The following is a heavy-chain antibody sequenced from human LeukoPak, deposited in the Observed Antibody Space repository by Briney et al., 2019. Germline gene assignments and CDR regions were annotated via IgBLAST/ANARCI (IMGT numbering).Heavy chain of an antibody. J-gene: IGHJ6*02. CDR2: ISAYNGNT. Sequence: ASVTVSCKASGYTFTSYGISWVRRAPGQGLEWMGWISAYNGNTNYAQKLQGRVTMTTDTSTSTAYMELRSLRSDDTAVYYCARVVVDCSSTSCYARYLYYYGMDVWGQGTTVTVSS. CDR3: ARVVVDCSSTSCYARYLYYYGMDV. V-gene: IGHV1-18*01. CDR1: GYTFTSYG. D-gene: IGHD2-2*01.